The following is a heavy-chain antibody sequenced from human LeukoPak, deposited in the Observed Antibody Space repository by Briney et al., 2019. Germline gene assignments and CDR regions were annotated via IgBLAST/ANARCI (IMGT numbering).Heavy chain of an antibody. D-gene: IGHD2-21*02. CDR2: IIPIFGTA. J-gene: IGHJ4*02. Sequence: SVKVSCKASGGTLSSYAISWVRQAPGQGLEWMGGIIPIFGTANYAQKFQGRVTITADESTSTAYMELSSLRSEDTAVYYCASSETYCGGDCYSNFDYWGQGTLVTVSS. CDR3: ASSETYCGGDCYSNFDY. CDR1: GGTLSSYA. V-gene: IGHV1-69*13.